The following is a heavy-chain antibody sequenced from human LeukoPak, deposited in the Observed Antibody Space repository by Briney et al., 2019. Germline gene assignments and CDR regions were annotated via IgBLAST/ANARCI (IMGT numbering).Heavy chain of an antibody. CDR2: INHSGST. J-gene: IGHJ6*02. CDR3: ARYPPFYYYYYGMDV. Sequence: SEILSLTCAVYGGSFSGYYWSWIRQPPGKGLEWIGEINHSGSTNYNPSLKSRVTISVDTSKNQFSLKLSSVTAADTAVHYCARYPPFYYYYYGMDVWGQGTTVTVSS. CDR1: GGSFSGYY. V-gene: IGHV4-34*01.